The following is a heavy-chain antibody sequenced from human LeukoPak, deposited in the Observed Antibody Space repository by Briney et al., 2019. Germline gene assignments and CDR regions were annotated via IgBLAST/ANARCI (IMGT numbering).Heavy chain of an antibody. CDR1: GFTFSSYS. CDR2: ISSSSSYI. Sequence: GGSLRLSCAASGFTFSSYSMNWVRQAPGKGLEWVSSISSSSSYIYYADSVKGRFTISRDNAKNSLYLQMNSLRAEDTAVYYCARGRVYDSNYFDYWGQGTLVTVSS. V-gene: IGHV3-21*01. CDR3: ARGRVYDSNYFDY. D-gene: IGHD3-3*01. J-gene: IGHJ4*02.